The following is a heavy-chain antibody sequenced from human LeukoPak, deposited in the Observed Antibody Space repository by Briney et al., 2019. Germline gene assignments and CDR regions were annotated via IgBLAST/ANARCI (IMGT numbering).Heavy chain of an antibody. Sequence: GGSLRLSCAASRFTLSTYWMSWVRQAAGKGLEWVAHIKQDGSQEYYVDSVKGRFTISRDSAKNSLYLQMNSLRAEDTAVYYCARGVPYDSWSGPHYSDYWGQGTTVTVSS. D-gene: IGHD3-3*01. CDR1: RFTLSTYW. CDR2: IKQDGSQE. V-gene: IGHV3-7*01. CDR3: ARGVPYDSWSGPHYSDY. J-gene: IGHJ4*02.